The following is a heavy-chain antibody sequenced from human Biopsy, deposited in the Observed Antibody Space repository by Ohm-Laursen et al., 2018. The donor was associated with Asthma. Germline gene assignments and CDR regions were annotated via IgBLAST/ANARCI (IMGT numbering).Heavy chain of an antibody. V-gene: IGHV3-21*04. CDR2: ISSGSDYI. J-gene: IGHJ5*02. D-gene: IGHD3-9*01. Sequence: SLRLSCAASGFNFSYYSMIWVRQAPGTGLEWVAAISSGSDYIFYADSVKGRFTISRDNSKNTLYLQMNSLRAEDTAVYYCAKAERYFDWYWFDPWGQETLVTVSS. CDR3: AKAERYFDWYWFDP. CDR1: GFNFSYYS.